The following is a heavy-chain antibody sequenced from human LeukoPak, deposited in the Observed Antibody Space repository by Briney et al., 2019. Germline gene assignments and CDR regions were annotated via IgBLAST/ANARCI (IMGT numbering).Heavy chain of an antibody. V-gene: IGHV1-69*13. CDR1: GGTFSSYA. Sequence: SVKVSCKASGGTFSSYAISWVRQAPGEGLEWMGGIIPIFGTANYAQKFQGRVTITADESTSTAYMELSSLRSEDTAVYYCAGKGTAAGTGYNWFDPWGQGTLVTVSS. J-gene: IGHJ5*02. CDR3: AGKGTAAGTGYNWFDP. D-gene: IGHD6-13*01. CDR2: IIPIFGTA.